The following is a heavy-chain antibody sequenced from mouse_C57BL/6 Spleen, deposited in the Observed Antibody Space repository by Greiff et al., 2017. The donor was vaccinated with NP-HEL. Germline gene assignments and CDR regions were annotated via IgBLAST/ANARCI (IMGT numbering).Heavy chain of an antibody. V-gene: IGHV1-82*01. J-gene: IGHJ4*01. CDR2: IYPGDGDT. D-gene: IGHD1-1*01. CDR3: ARPLFITTVVADAMDY. Sequence: VQRVESGPELVKPGASVKISCKASGYAFSSSWMNWVKQRPGKGLEWIGRIYPGDGDTNYNGKFKGKATLTADKSSSTAYMQLSSLTSEDSAVYVCARPLFITTVVADAMDYWGQGTSVTVSS. CDR1: GYAFSSSW.